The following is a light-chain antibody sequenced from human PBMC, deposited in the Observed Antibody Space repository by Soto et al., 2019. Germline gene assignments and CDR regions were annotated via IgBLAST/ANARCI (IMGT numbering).Light chain of an antibody. V-gene: IGKV1-39*01. Sequence: DIHITQSPSSLSASLGDRVTITCRTSQNISTNLNWYQQKPGKAPNLLIYAASTLQSGVPSRFSGRGSGTDFTLHVSSLQPEDFSNYYCQQSYNTPLTFGGGTKVEIK. CDR2: AAS. CDR3: QQSYNTPLT. J-gene: IGKJ4*01. CDR1: QNISTN.